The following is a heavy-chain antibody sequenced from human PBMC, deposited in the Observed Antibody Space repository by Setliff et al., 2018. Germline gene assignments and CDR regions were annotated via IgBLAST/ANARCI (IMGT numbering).Heavy chain of an antibody. D-gene: IGHD3-3*01. V-gene: IGHV3-23*01. CDR3: ARASGPFDY. Sequence: GGSLRLSCAASGFTFSNYAMGWVRQAPGKGLEWVSGISGSSGATYYADSVKGRFTISRDNSKNTLYLQMNSLEFEDTGVYYCARASGPFDYWGQGTLVTVSS. CDR2: ISGSSGAT. J-gene: IGHJ4*02. CDR1: GFTFSNYA.